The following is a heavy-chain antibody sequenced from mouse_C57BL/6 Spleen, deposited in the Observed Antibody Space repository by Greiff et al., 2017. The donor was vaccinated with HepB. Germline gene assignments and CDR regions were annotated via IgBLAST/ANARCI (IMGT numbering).Heavy chain of an antibody. V-gene: IGHV10-1*01. Sequence: DVQLVESGGGLVQPKGSLKLSCAASGFSLNTYAMNWVRQAPGKGLEWVARIRSKSNNYATYYADSVKDRFTISRDDSESMLYLQMNNLKTEDTAMYYCVKKDMDYWGQGTSVTVSS. CDR3: VKKDMDY. J-gene: IGHJ4*01. CDR2: IRSKSNNYAT. CDR1: GFSLNTYA.